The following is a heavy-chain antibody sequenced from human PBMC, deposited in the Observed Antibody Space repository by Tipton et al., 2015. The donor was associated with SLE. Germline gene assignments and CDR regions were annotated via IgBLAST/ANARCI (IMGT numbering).Heavy chain of an antibody. CDR2: IYYSGRT. CDR3: ARGRVPNP. Sequence: TLSLTCTVSGGSISNFYWSWIRQPPGKGLEWIGYIYYSGRTNNNPSLQSRVTISVDTSKNQLSLKMRSVTAADTAVYYCARGRVPNPWGQGTLVTVS. V-gene: IGHV4-59*01. J-gene: IGHJ5*02. CDR1: GGSISNFY.